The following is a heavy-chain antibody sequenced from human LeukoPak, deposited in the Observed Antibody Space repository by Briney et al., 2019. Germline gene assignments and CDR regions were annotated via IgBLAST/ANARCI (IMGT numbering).Heavy chain of an antibody. CDR2: IYPGDSDT. V-gene: IGHV5-51*01. CDR1: GYSFTSYW. J-gene: IGHJ3*02. D-gene: IGHD4-23*01. Sequence: GESLKISCKGSGYSFTSYWIGWVRQMPGKGLEWMGIIYPGDSDTRYSPSFQGQVTISADKSISTVYLQWSSLKASDTAMYYCARQLMTTVAFHDAFDIWGQGTMVTVTS. CDR3: ARQLMTTVAFHDAFDI.